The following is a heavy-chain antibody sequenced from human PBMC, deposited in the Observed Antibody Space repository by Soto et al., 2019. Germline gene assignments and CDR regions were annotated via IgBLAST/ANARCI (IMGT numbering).Heavy chain of an antibody. CDR3: ARMVRGSIIDYYHYIDV. J-gene: IGHJ6*03. V-gene: IGHV1-18*01. D-gene: IGHD3-10*01. Sequence: QVQLVQSGAEVKKPGASVKVSCKASGYSFTSHGISWVRQAPGQGLEWMGWISANSGDTNYAQKLQGRVTVTTDTSTSTAYLELRSLRSEDTAVYYCARMVRGSIIDYYHYIDVWGKGTTVTVSS. CDR1: GYSFTSHG. CDR2: ISANSGDT.